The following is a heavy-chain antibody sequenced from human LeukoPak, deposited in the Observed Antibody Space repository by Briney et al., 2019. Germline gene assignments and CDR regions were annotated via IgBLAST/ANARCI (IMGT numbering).Heavy chain of an antibody. CDR3: AKDLRSSWPKYFQH. CDR1: GFTFSRYS. CDR2: ISSSSSYI. D-gene: IGHD6-13*01. Sequence: GGSLRLSWAASGFTFSRYSVNWVRQAPGEGQEWVSSISSSSSYIYYADSVKGRSTIYRDNANNTLYLQMNSLRAEDTAVYYCAKDLRSSWPKYFQHWGQGTLVTVSS. J-gene: IGHJ1*01. V-gene: IGHV3-21*04.